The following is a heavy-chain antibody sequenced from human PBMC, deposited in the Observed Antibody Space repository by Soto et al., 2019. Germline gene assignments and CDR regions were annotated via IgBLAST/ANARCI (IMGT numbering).Heavy chain of an antibody. V-gene: IGHV1-69*11. CDR2: IIPILGTA. J-gene: IGHJ6*02. CDR1: GFTYTIYG. CDR3: ARRYSYGYYYYYGMDV. Sequence: ASVTVSCTASGFTYTIYGTSWVRQAPGQGLEWMGWIIPILGTANYAQKFQGRVTITADESTSTAYMELSRLRSEDTAVYYCARRYSYGYYYYYGMDVWGQGTTVTVSS. D-gene: IGHD5-18*01.